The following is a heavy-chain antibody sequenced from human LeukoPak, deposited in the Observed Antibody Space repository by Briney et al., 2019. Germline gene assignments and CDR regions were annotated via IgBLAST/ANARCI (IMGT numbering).Heavy chain of an antibody. D-gene: IGHD6-13*01. Sequence: GGSLRLSCAASGFTFSTFRMNWVRQAPGKGLEWVSYISSSSSTIYYADSVKGRFTISRDNAKNSLYLQMNSLRAEDTAVYYCARDLVPFVGGAAAGDWGQGTLVTVSS. V-gene: IGHV3-48*04. J-gene: IGHJ4*02. CDR1: GFTFSTFR. CDR2: ISSSSSTI. CDR3: ARDLVPFVGGAAAGD.